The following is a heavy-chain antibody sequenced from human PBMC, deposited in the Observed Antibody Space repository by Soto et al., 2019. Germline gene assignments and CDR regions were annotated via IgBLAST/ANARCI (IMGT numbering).Heavy chain of an antibody. CDR2: INPNSGGT. D-gene: IGHD2-2*02. V-gene: IGHV1-2*02. Sequence: QVQLVQSGAEVKKPGASVKVSCKASGYTFTGYYMHWVRQAPGQGLEWMGWINPNSGGTNYAQKFQGRVTMTRDTYISTAYMELSRLRSDDTAVYYCAAGYCSSTSCYMWYFDLWGRGTLVTVSS. CDR1: GYTFTGYY. J-gene: IGHJ2*01. CDR3: AAGYCSSTSCYMWYFDL.